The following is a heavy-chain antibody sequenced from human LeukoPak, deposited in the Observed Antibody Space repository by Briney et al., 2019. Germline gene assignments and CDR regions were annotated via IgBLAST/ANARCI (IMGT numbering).Heavy chain of an antibody. CDR2: INPNSDGT. V-gene: IGHV1-2*02. Sequence: ASVKVSCKASGYTFTGYYIHWVRQAPGQGLEWMGWINPNSDGTNFAQKFQGRVTMTRDTSASTAHMELSRLRSDDTAVYYCAREYSSPLDTMLLGNQSRRGWFDPWGQGTLVTVSS. D-gene: IGHD3-10*01. J-gene: IGHJ5*02. CDR3: AREYSSPLDTMLLGNQSRRGWFDP. CDR1: GYTFTGYY.